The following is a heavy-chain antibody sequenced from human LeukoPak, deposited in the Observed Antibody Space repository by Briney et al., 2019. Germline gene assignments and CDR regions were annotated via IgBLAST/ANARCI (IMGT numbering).Heavy chain of an antibody. CDR3: ARHRDSSGRGDYYYYMDV. J-gene: IGHJ6*03. Sequence: GESLKISCKGSRYNFTSYWIGWVRQMPGKGLEWRGINYPGDSDTRYSPSFQGQVTISADKSISTAYLQWSSLKASDTAMYYCARHRDSSGRGDYYYYMDVWGKGTTVTVSS. V-gene: IGHV5-51*01. CDR1: RYNFTSYW. D-gene: IGHD6-19*01. CDR2: NYPGDSDT.